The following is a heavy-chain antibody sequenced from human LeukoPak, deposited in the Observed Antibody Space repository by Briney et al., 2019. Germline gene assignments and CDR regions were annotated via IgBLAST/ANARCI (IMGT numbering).Heavy chain of an antibody. V-gene: IGHV4-4*07. CDR3: AIVATIRNAFDI. CDR2: IYTSGST. D-gene: IGHD5-12*01. Sequence: SETLSLTCTVSGGSISSYYWSWIRQPAGKGLEWIGRIYTSGSTNYNPSLKSRVTMSVDTSKNQFSLKLSSVTAADTAVYYCAIVATIRNAFDIWGQGTMVTVSS. J-gene: IGHJ3*02. CDR1: GGSISSYY.